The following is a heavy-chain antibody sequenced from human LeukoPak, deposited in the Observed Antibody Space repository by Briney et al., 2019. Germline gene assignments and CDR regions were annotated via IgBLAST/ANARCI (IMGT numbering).Heavy chain of an antibody. J-gene: IGHJ2*01. CDR3: AREGNYDILTGYPYYWYFDL. D-gene: IGHD3-9*01. CDR2: INTDTGNP. V-gene: IGHV7-4-1*02. Sequence: ASVKVSCKASGYTFTTYAVNWVRQAPGQGLEWMGWINTDTGNPTYAQGFTGRFVFSLDTSVSTAYLQISSLKAEDTAVYYCAREGNYDILTGYPYYWYFDLWGRGTLVTVSS. CDR1: GYTFTTYA.